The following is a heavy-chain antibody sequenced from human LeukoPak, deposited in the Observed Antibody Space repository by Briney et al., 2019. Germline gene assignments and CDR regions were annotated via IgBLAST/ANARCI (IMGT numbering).Heavy chain of an antibody. CDR1: GFTFSGYY. J-gene: IGHJ4*02. CDR3: AREGYYDSSGYYFGY. Sequence: PGGSLRLSCAASGFTFSGYYMSWIRQAPGKGLEWVSYVSRSSSHTNYADSVKGRFTISRDSAKNSPYLQMNSLRAEDTAVYYCAREGYYDSSGYYFGYWGQGTLVTVSS. D-gene: IGHD3-22*01. CDR2: VSRSSSHT. V-gene: IGHV3-11*05.